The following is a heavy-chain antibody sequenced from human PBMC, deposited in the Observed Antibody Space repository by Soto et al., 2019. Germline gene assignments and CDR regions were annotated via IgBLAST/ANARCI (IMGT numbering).Heavy chain of an antibody. CDR1: GFTFSNAW. V-gene: IGHV3-15*07. CDR3: TPERITIFGVVVYFDY. Sequence: EVQLVESGGGLVKPGGSLRLSCAASGFTFSNAWMNWVRQAPGKGLEWVGRIKSKTDGGTTDYATPVKGRFTISRDDSKNTLYLQMNSLKTEDTAVYYCTPERITIFGVVVYFDYWGQGTLVSVSS. D-gene: IGHD3-3*01. J-gene: IGHJ4*02. CDR2: IKSKTDGGTT.